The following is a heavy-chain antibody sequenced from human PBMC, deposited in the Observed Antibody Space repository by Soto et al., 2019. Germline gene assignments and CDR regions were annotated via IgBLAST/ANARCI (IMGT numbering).Heavy chain of an antibody. CDR2: IDPSDSYT. D-gene: IGHD1-26*01. CDR1: GYSFTSYW. J-gene: IGHJ6*02. V-gene: IGHV5-10-1*01. CDR3: ARHAPLEIVGATKAGLQQTLYSNYGMDV. Sequence: GESLKISCKGSGYSFTSYWISWVRQMPGKGLEWMGRIDPSDSYTNYSPSFQGHSTISADKSISTAYLPWSSLKASDTAMYYCARHAPLEIVGATKAGLQQTLYSNYGMDVWGQGTKVTVSS.